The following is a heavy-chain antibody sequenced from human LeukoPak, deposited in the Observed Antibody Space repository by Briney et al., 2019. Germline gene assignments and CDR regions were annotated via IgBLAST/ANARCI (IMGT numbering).Heavy chain of an antibody. CDR1: GYTFTEYY. CDR3: AKDDAWLQYGN. CDR2: VNPHSGGT. J-gene: IGHJ4*02. Sequence: ASVKVSCKASGYTFTEYYIHWVRQAPGHGLDWMGWVNPHSGGTNFAQSFRGRVTLTRDTSVTTAYMELSRLRSDDTAVYYCAKDDAWLQYGNWGRGTLVTVSS. D-gene: IGHD5-24*01. V-gene: IGHV1-2*02.